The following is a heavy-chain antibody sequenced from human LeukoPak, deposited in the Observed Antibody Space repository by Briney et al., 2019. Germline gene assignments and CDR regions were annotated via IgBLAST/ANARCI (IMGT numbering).Heavy chain of an antibody. V-gene: IGHV3-23*01. D-gene: IGHD2-21*01. CDR3: AKGSGWLLPQYFDF. Sequence: RGSLRLSCAASGFTFKTYTMYWVRQAPGKGLEWVAGISAGGGTTYYPDFVRGRFTISRDNSKNTLYLHMKSLRAEDTAVYYCAKGSGWLLPQYFDFWGQGTLVTVSS. CDR2: ISAGGGTT. J-gene: IGHJ4*02. CDR1: GFTFKTYT.